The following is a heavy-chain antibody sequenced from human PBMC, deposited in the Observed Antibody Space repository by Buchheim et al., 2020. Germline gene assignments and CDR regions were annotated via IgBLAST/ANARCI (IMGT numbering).Heavy chain of an antibody. Sequence: QVQLVESGGGLVKPGGSLRLSCAASGFTFSDYYMSWIRQAPGKGLEWVSYISSSGSTIYYADSVKGRFTISRATAKNSLYLQMNSLRAEDTAVYYCARRALFSSTYQWLVLGYYYYYMDVWGKGTT. J-gene: IGHJ6*03. CDR1: GFTFSDYY. CDR3: ARRALFSSTYQWLVLGYYYYYMDV. CDR2: ISSSGSTI. D-gene: IGHD6-19*01. V-gene: IGHV3-11*01.